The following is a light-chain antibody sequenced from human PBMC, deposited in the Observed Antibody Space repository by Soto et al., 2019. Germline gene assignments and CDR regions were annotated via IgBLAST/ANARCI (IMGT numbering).Light chain of an antibody. J-gene: IGLJ2*01. CDR2: EVN. Sequence: QSALTQPPSASGSPGQSVAISCTGTSSDVGAYNYVCWYQQHPGKAPKLMIYEVNKRPSGVPDRFSGSKSGNTASLTVSGLQAEDEADYYCSSYTSSSTNVVFGGGTKLTVL. V-gene: IGLV2-8*01. CDR1: SSDVGAYNY. CDR3: SSYTSSSTNVV.